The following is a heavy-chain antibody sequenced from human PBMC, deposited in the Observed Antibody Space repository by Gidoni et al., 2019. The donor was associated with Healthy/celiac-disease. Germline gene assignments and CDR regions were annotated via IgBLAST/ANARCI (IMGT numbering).Heavy chain of an antibody. CDR3: ARDLGYYFDSSGYSPYFDY. J-gene: IGHJ4*02. CDR1: GFTFSSYW. CDR2: IKQDGSEK. D-gene: IGHD3-22*01. Sequence: EVQLVESGGGLVQPGESLRLSCAASGFTFSSYWMSWVRQAPGKGLEWVANIKQDGSEKYYVESVKGRFTISRDNAKNSLYLQMNSLRAEDTAVYYCARDLGYYFDSSGYSPYFDYWGQGTLVTVSS. V-gene: IGHV3-7*01.